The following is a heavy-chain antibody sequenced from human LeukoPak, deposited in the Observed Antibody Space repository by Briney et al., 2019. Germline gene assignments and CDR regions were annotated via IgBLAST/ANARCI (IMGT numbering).Heavy chain of an antibody. CDR1: GYTFTGYY. J-gene: IGHJ3*02. CDR3: ARGDGDGPARRAFDI. V-gene: IGHV1-2*02. D-gene: IGHD7-27*01. CDR2: INPTGGDT. Sequence: GASVKVSCKASGYTFTGYYMHWVRQAPGQGLEWMGWINPTGGDTNYLQKFQGRVIMTRDTSISTAYMELSRVRSDDTAVYYCARGDGDGPARRAFDIWGQGTMVTVSS.